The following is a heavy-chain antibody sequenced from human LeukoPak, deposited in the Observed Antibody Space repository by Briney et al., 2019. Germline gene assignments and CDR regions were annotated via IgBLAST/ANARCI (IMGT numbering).Heavy chain of an antibody. CDR2: IYTGGST. J-gene: IGHJ3*02. D-gene: IGHD3-3*01. CDR3: ARAHDFWSGSRRDDALDI. V-gene: IGHV3-53*01. Sequence: GGSLRLSCAVSGFAVSTNFMSWVRQAPGKGLECVSLIYTGGSTYSADSVKGRFTISRDNSKNTLHLQMNSLRAEDTAVYYCARAHDFWSGSRRDDALDIWGQGTLVTVSS. CDR1: GFAVSTNF.